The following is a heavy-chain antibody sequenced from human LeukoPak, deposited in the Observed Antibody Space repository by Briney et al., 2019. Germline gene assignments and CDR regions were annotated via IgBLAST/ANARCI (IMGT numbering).Heavy chain of an antibody. CDR1: GGSISSSSYY. CDR2: IYYSGST. Sequence: SETLSLTCTVSGGSISSSSYYWGWIRQPPGKGLEWIGSIYYSGSTYYNPSLKSRVTISVDTSKNQFSLKLSSVTAADTAVYYCARGASSGYYYGRPNWFDPWGQGTLVTVSS. J-gene: IGHJ5*02. CDR3: ARGASSGYYYGRPNWFDP. V-gene: IGHV4-39*07. D-gene: IGHD3-22*01.